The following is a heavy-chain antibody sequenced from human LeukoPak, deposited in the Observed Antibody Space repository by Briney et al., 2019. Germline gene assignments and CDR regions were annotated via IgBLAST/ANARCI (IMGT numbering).Heavy chain of an antibody. CDR3: ARDPSHCSGGTCYYFDY. Sequence: ASVKVSRKASGYTFSSYAMHWVRQAPGQRLEWMGWINAGNGNTKYSQKFQGRVTITRDTSANTAYMELSSLRSEDTAVYYCARDPSHCSGGTCYYFDYWGQGTLVTVSS. V-gene: IGHV1-3*01. CDR2: INAGNGNT. CDR1: GYTFSSYA. J-gene: IGHJ4*02. D-gene: IGHD2-15*01.